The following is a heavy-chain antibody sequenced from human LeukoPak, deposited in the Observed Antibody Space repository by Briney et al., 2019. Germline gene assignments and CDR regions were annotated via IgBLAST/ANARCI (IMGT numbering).Heavy chain of an antibody. Sequence: GGSLRLSCAASGFTFSSSAMSWVRQAPGKGLEWVAFIRYDGSNKYYADSVKGRFTISRDNSKNTLYLQMNSLRAEDTAVYYCAKDQRWELLYYFDYWGQGTLVTVSS. D-gene: IGHD1-26*01. CDR1: GFTFSSSA. CDR2: IRYDGSNK. J-gene: IGHJ4*02. V-gene: IGHV3-30*02. CDR3: AKDQRWELLYYFDY.